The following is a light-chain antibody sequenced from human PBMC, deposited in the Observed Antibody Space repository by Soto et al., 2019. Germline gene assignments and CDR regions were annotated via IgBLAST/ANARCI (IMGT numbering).Light chain of an antibody. CDR2: GAS. CDR1: QSVSSTS. V-gene: IGKV3-20*01. J-gene: IGKJ5*01. Sequence: IVMTRSPATLSLSPGERVTILCLASQSVSSTSLAWYQQKPGQTPRLLIYGASSRATGTPDRISGGGSGTHFTLTISRLEPEDFAVYYCQHYVTSSITFGQGTRLEIK. CDR3: QHYVTSSIT.